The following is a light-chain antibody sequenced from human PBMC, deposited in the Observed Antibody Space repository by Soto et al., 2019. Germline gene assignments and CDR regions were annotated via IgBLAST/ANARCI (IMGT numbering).Light chain of an antibody. CDR3: QQTRSCPLA. V-gene: IGKV1-12*01. J-gene: IGKJ4*01. CDR2: AAS. CDR1: QDVSNW. Sequence: DIQMTQSPSSVSASVGDRVTITCRASQDVSNWLAWYQQRTGKAPNLLIYAASSLQTGVPSRSSSGGSATDFALTIYRLQTDDFTTYQCQQTRSCPLAFGGGKKVEIK.